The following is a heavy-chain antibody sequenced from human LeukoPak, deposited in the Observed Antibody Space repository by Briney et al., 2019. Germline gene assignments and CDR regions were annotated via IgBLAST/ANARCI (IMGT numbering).Heavy chain of an antibody. D-gene: IGHD3-22*01. CDR3: ALTYYYDSSGLLDY. CDR1: GYAFTSYA. V-gene: IGHV1-69*13. Sequence: GASVKVSCKASGYAFTSYAMNWVRQAPGQGLEWMGGIIPIFGTANYAQKFQGRVTITADESTSTAYMELSSLRSEDTAVYYCALTYYYDSSGLLDYWGQGTLVTVSS. J-gene: IGHJ4*02. CDR2: IIPIFGTA.